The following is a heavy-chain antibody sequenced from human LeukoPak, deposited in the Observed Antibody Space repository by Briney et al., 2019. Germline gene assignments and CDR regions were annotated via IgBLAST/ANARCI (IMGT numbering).Heavy chain of an antibody. CDR2: ISFDGSQK. D-gene: IGHD3-10*01. CDR3: SKDLTSDFGGDLDP. CDR1: GFTFSDYG. Sequence: GGSLRLSCAASGFTFSDYGMHWVRQAPGKGLERVALISFDGSQKYYADSVKGRFTISRDNSKSTVYLQINSLRVEDAAVYYCSKDLTSDFGGDLDPWGQGTLVTVSS. J-gene: IGHJ5*02. V-gene: IGHV3-30*02.